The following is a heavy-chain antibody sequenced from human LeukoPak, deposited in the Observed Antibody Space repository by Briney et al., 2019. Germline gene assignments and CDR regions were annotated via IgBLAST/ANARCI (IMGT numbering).Heavy chain of an antibody. CDR3: TRVEETATTAAIIRKYSYYYYYMDV. D-gene: IGHD4-11*01. CDR2: IRYDGSNK. CDR1: GFTFSSYG. J-gene: IGHJ6*03. Sequence: GSLRLSCAAPGFTFSSYGMHWVRQAPGKGLEWVAFIRYDGSNKYYADSVKGRFTISRDNAKNSLYLQMSSLRAEDTAVYYCTRVEETATTAAIIRKYSYYYYYMDVWGKGNTVTVSS. V-gene: IGHV3-30*02.